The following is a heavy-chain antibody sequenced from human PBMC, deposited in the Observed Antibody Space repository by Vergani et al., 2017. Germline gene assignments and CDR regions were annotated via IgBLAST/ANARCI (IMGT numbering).Heavy chain of an antibody. Sequence: EVQLVESGGGLVKPGGSLRLSCAASGFTFSSYFMNWVRQAPGKGLEWVSSISTSSSYIYYADSVKGRFTISRDNANYSLYLQMNSLRAEDTAVYYCTTARVSSDYFGYYYYYMDVWGRGTTVTVSS. J-gene: IGHJ6*03. CDR3: TTARVSSDYFGYYYYYMDV. CDR2: ISTSSSYI. D-gene: IGHD3-22*01. V-gene: IGHV3-21*01. CDR1: GFTFSSYF.